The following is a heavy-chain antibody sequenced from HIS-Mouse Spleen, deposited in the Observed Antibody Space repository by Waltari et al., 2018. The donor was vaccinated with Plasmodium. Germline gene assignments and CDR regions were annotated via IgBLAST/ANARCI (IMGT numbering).Heavy chain of an antibody. Sequence: EVQLVESGGGLVQPGGSLRLSLAASGFTFSSYWMSWVRQAPGKGLEWVANIKQDGSEKYYVDSVKGRFTISRDNAKNSLYLQMNSLRAEDTAVYYCARGSAGDAFDIWGQGTMVTVSS. CDR1: GFTFSSYW. V-gene: IGHV3-7*01. CDR3: ARGSAGDAFDI. J-gene: IGHJ3*02. D-gene: IGHD6-19*01. CDR2: IKQDGSEK.